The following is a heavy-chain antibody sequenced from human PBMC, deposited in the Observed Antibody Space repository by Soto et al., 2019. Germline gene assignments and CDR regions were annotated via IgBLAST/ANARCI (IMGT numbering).Heavy chain of an antibody. V-gene: IGHV3-11*06. Sequence: QVQLVESGGGLVKPGGSLRLSCAASGFTFTDYYMSWIRQAPGKGLEWVSYISSSSSYTNYADSVKGRFTISRDNAKNSLYLQMNSLRAEDTAVYYCARSMIVAESPYFDYWGQGTLVTVSS. J-gene: IGHJ4*02. CDR2: ISSSSSYT. CDR3: ARSMIVAESPYFDY. D-gene: IGHD3-22*01. CDR1: GFTFTDYY.